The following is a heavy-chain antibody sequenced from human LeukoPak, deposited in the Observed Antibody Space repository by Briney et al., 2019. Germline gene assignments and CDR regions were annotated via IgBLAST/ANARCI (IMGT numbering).Heavy chain of an antibody. D-gene: IGHD2-15*01. V-gene: IGHV3-48*04. Sequence: GGSLRLSCAASGFTFSSYAMSWVRQAPGKGLEWVSYISSSGSTIYYADSVKGRFTISRDNAKNSLYLQMNSLRAEDTAVYYCARDLGGVVVAVSFDYWGQGTLVTVSS. CDR3: ARDLGGVVVAVSFDY. J-gene: IGHJ4*02. CDR1: GFTFSSYA. CDR2: ISSSGSTI.